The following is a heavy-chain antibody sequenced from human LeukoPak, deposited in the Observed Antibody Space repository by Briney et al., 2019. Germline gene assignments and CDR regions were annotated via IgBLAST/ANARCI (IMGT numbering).Heavy chain of an antibody. J-gene: IGHJ4*02. CDR1: GFTFSSYW. CDR3: ARWYSSSWYGPYYFDY. V-gene: IGHV3-7*01. CDR2: IKQDGSEK. Sequence: GGSLRLSCAASGFTFSSYWMSWVRQAPGKGLEWVANIKQDGSEKYYVDSVKGRFTISRDNAKNSLYLQMNNLRAEDTAVYYCARWYSSSWYGPYYFDYWGQGTLVTVSS. D-gene: IGHD6-13*01.